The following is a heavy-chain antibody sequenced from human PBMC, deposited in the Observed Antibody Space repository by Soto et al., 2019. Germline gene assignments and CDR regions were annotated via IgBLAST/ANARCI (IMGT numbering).Heavy chain of an antibody. CDR3: ARANVSRWYYFDF. V-gene: IGHV3-53*01. D-gene: IGHD6-19*01. Sequence: GGALRLSWAVSGFTVSSNYMSWARQAPGKGLEWLSVIYTAGNTYYADSVEGRFTISRDISKNTVYLQMNNLRAEDTAVYYCARANVSRWYYFDFWRHGT. J-gene: IGHJ2*01. CDR2: IYTAGNT. CDR1: GFTVSSNY.